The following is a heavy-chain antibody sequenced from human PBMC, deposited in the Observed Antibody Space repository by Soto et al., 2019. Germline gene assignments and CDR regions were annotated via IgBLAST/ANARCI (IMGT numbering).Heavy chain of an antibody. CDR2: ISIDGSNK. CDR1: GFIFSNYG. Sequence: QVQLVESGGGVVQPGRSLRLSCAASGFIFSNYGMHWVRQAPGKGLEWVAVISIDGSNKYCADSVKGRFTISRDNSKNALYLQMNSLRAEDTAMYYCAKAVGATQRGYLDSWGQGTLVTVSS. CDR3: AKAVGATQRGYLDS. J-gene: IGHJ4*02. V-gene: IGHV3-30*18. D-gene: IGHD1-26*01.